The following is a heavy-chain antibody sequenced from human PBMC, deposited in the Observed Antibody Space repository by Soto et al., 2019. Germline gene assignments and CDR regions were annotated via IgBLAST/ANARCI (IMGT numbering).Heavy chain of an antibody. CDR3: ARDVSLISTAAWL. CDR2: ISAYNGNT. D-gene: IGHD6-13*01. V-gene: IGHV1-18*01. Sequence: GASVKVSCKASGYTFTSYGVSWVRQAPGQGLEWMAWISAYNGNTNYAQKVQGRVTVTADTSTSTAYTELRSLRSDDTAVYYCARDVSLISTAAWLWGQGTPVNVSS. CDR1: GYTFTSYG. J-gene: IGHJ4*02.